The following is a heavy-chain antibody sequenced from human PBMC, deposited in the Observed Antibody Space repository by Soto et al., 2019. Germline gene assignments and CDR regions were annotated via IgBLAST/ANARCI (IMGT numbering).Heavy chain of an antibody. Sequence: QVQLVESGGGVVQPGRSLRLSCAASGFTFSSYGMHWVRQAPGKGLEWVAVISYDGSNKYYADSVKGRFTISRDNSKNTLYLQMNSLRAEDTAVYYCAKDPSSTVTTDYWGQGTLVTVSS. J-gene: IGHJ4*02. D-gene: IGHD4-17*01. CDR3: AKDPSSTVTTDY. CDR1: GFTFSSYG. CDR2: ISYDGSNK. V-gene: IGHV3-30*18.